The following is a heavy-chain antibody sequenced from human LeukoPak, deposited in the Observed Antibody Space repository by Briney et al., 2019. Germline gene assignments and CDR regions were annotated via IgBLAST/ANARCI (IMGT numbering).Heavy chain of an antibody. J-gene: IGHJ3*02. CDR1: GGSISSGGYY. V-gene: IGHV4-31*03. CDR3: AADLQAFAFDI. CDR2: IYYSGST. D-gene: IGHD3-3*02. Sequence: SETLSLTCTVSGGSISSGGYYWSWVRQHPGKGLEWIRYIYYSGSTFHNPSLKSRVTRSVDASKNQFSLKLNSVTAADTAVYYCAADLQAFAFDIWGQGTMVTVSS.